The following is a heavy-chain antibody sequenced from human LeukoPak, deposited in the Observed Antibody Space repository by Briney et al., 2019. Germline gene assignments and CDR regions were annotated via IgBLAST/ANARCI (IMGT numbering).Heavy chain of an antibody. CDR2: IGGSGGNT. D-gene: IGHD2-2*01. V-gene: IGHV3-23*01. Sequence: GGSLRLSCAASGFTFNIFAMTWVRQTPGKGLEWVSAIGGSGGNTNYADSVKGRFTISRDNSKNTLYLQMNNLRAEDTAVYYCAKDVPAAYFDYWGQGTLVTVSS. CDR1: GFTFNIFA. J-gene: IGHJ4*02. CDR3: AKDVPAAYFDY.